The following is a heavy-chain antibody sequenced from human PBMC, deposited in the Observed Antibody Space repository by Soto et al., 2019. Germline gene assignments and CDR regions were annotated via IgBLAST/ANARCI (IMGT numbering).Heavy chain of an antibody. J-gene: IGHJ3*02. V-gene: IGHV1-18*01. D-gene: IGHD2-15*01. CDR1: GYTFTSYC. CDR3: AREVVVVAAIDDAFDI. CDR2: ISAYNGNT. Sequence: ASVKVCCKASGYTFTSYCISWVRQAPGQGLEWMGWISAYNGNTNYAQKLQGRVTMTTDTSTSTAYMELRSLRSDDTAVYYCAREVVVVAAIDDAFDIWGQGTMVTVSS.